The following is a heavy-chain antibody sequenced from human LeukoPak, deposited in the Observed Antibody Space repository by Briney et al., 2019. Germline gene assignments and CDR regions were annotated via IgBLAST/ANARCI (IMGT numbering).Heavy chain of an antibody. CDR3: ARHPYYDSNGSFDY. CDR1: GGSVSSGSYY. V-gene: IGHV4-61*01. Sequence: PSETLSLTCTVSGGSVSSGSYYWSWVRQPPGKGLEWIGYIYYSGSTNYNPSLKSRVTISVDTSKNQFSLRLSSVTAADTAVYYCARHPYYDSNGSFDYWGQGTLVTVSS. CDR2: IYYSGST. D-gene: IGHD3-22*01. J-gene: IGHJ4*02.